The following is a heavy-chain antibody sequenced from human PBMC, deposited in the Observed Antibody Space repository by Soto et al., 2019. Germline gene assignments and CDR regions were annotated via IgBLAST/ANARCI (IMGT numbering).Heavy chain of an antibody. V-gene: IGHV4-39*01. CDR1: GGSISSSSYY. Sequence: SETLSLTCTVSGGSISSSSYYWGWIRQPPGKGLEWIGSIYYSGSTYYNPSLKSRVTISVDTSKNQFSLKLSSVTAADTAVYYCADAPWDIVLTHERAADAFDIWGQGTMVTVSS. D-gene: IGHD2-8*01. CDR2: IYYSGST. J-gene: IGHJ3*02. CDR3: ADAPWDIVLTHERAADAFDI.